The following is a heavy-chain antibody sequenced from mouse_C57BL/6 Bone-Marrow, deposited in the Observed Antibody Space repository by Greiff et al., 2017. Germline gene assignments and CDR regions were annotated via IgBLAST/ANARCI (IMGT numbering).Heavy chain of an antibody. Sequence: EVNVVESGGDLVKPGGSLKLSCAASGFTFSSYGMSWVRQTPDKRLEWVATISSGGSYTYYPDSVKGRFTISRDNAKNTLYLQMSSLKSEDTAMYYCARQGRLHAMDYWGQGTSVTVSS. D-gene: IGHD2-12*01. CDR2: ISSGGSYT. CDR1: GFTFSSYG. J-gene: IGHJ4*01. CDR3: ARQGRLHAMDY. V-gene: IGHV5-6*01.